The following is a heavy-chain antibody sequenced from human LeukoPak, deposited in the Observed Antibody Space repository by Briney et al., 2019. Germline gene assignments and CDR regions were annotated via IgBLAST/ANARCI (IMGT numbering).Heavy chain of an antibody. CDR1: GYTFTDYY. V-gene: IGHV1-46*01. CDR3: ARARTTTVVTP. J-gene: IGHJ5*02. CDR2: INPSGGST. Sequence: ASVKVSCKASGYTFTDYYMHWVRQAPGQGLEWMGIINPSGGSTSYAQKFQGRVTMTRDMSTSTVYMELSSLRSEDTAVYYCARARTTTVVTPWGQGTLVTVSS. D-gene: IGHD4-23*01.